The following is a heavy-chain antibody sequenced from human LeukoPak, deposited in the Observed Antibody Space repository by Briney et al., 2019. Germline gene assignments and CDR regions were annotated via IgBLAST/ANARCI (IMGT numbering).Heavy chain of an antibody. D-gene: IGHD2-2*01. CDR1: GFTFSSYG. J-gene: IGHJ4*02. V-gene: IGHV3-23*01. CDR2: ISGSAGST. Sequence: GGSLRLSCVASGFTFSSYGMTWVRQAPGKGPEWVSLISGSAGSTYYADSVKGRFSISRDSSKSTLYLQMNSLGADDTAVYYCAREVISTPSYFDYWGQGILVTVSS. CDR3: AREVISTPSYFDY.